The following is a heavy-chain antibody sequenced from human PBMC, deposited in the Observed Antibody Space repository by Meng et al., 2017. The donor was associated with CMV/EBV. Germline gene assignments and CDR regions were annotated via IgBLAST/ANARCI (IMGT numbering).Heavy chain of an antibody. V-gene: IGHV3-74*01. Sequence: GGSLRLSCAASGFTFSSYWMHWVRQAPGKGLVWVSRINSDGSSTSYADSVKGRFTISRDNAKNTLYLQMNSLRAEDTAVYYCARDPEGPINFLYGDDAFDIWGQGTMVTVSS. D-gene: IGHD4-17*01. CDR3: ARDPEGPINFLYGDDAFDI. CDR2: INSDGSST. J-gene: IGHJ3*02. CDR1: GFTFSSYW.